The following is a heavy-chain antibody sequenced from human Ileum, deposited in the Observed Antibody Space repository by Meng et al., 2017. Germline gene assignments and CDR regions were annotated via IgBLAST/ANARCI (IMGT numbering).Heavy chain of an antibody. D-gene: IGHD4-17*01. CDR1: GFTFSSYA. V-gene: IGHV3-23*01. CDR3: AKDPNGDYLGAFDF. CDR2: IKGSGGAT. Sequence: GESLKISCAASGFTFSSYAMIWIRQAPGKGLEWVSSIKGSGGATPYAESVKGRFSISRDNSKNILYLQMNSLRDEDTAVYYCAKDPNGDYLGAFDFWGQGTMVTVSS. J-gene: IGHJ3*01.